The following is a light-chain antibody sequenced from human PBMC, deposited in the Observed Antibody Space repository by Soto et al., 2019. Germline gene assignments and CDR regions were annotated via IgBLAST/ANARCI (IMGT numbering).Light chain of an antibody. CDR3: GSYTTTNTYV. Sequence: QSALTQPPSVSGSPGQSVAISCTGTNSDVGSYNRVSWYQQPPGTAPKLIIYDVSNRPSGVPDRFSGSKSGNTASLTISGLQAEDEADYYCGSYTTTNTYVFGIGTQLTVL. CDR2: DVS. J-gene: IGLJ1*01. CDR1: NSDVGSYNR. V-gene: IGLV2-18*02.